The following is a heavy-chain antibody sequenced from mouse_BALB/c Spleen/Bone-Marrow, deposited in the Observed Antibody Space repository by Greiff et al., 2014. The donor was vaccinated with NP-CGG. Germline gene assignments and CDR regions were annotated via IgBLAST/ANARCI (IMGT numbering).Heavy chain of an antibody. CDR3: ARGDDYDPFAY. V-gene: IGHV1S41*01. D-gene: IGHD2-4*01. CDR2: IAPGSSST. J-gene: IGHJ3*01. CDR1: GYTFTSYW. Sequence: DLVKPGASVKLSCKASGYTFTSYWINWIKQRPGRGLEWIGRIAPGSSSTYYNEMFKGKATLTVDTSSSTAYIQLSSLSSEDSAVYFCARGDDYDPFAYWGQGTLVTVSA.